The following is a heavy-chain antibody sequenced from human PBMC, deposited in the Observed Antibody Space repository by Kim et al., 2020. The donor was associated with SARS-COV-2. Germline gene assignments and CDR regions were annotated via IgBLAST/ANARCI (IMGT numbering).Heavy chain of an antibody. CDR2: ISGSGGST. Sequence: GGSLRLSCAASGFTFSSYAMSWVRQAPGKGLEWVSAISGSGGSTYYADSVKGRFTISRDNSKNTLYLQMNSLRAEDTAVYYCAKAGPVDTMFGPAWRVYFDYWGQGTLVTVSS. CDR3: AKAGPVDTMFGPAWRVYFDY. V-gene: IGHV3-23*01. CDR1: GFTFSSYA. D-gene: IGHD5-18*01. J-gene: IGHJ4*02.